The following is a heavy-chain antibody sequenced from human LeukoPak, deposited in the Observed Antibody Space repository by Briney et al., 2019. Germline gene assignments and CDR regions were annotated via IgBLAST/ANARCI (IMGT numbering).Heavy chain of an antibody. Sequence: GGSLRLSCAASGFTFRNVWMRWVRQAPGKGIETVGRIKSKTDGETTQYAAPVKGRFTISRDDSRNTLYLQMDSLTTGDTAVYYCSTVLNGDTDYWGRGALVTVSS. CDR3: STVLNGDTDY. V-gene: IGHV3-15*06. D-gene: IGHD5-24*01. CDR2: IKSKTDGETT. J-gene: IGHJ4*02. CDR1: GFTFRNVW.